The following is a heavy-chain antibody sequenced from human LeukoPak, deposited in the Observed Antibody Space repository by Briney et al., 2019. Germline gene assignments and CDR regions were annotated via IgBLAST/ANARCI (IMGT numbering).Heavy chain of an antibody. CDR3: ARDARWLQTSHFDY. CDR2: IIPILGIA. J-gene: IGHJ4*02. Sequence: ASVKVSCTASGGTFSSYAISWVRQAPGQGLEWMGRIIPILGIANYAQKFQGRVTITADKSTITAYMELSSLRSEDTAVYYCARDARWLQTSHFDYWGQGTLVTVSS. D-gene: IGHD5-12*01. CDR1: GGTFSSYA. V-gene: IGHV1-69*04.